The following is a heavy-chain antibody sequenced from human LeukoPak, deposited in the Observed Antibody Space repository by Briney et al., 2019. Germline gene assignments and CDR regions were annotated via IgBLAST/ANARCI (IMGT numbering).Heavy chain of an antibody. CDR2: IYTSGST. J-gene: IGHJ6*03. D-gene: IGHD5/OR15-5a*01. CDR1: GGSISSYY. CDR3: ARQNVYVYPNPRAYYYYMDV. V-gene: IGHV4-4*09. Sequence: PSETLSLTCTVSGGSISSYYWSWIRQPPGKGLEWIGHIYTSGSTNYKPSLKSRVTISVDTSKNQFSLKLSSVTAADTAVYYCARQNVYVYPNPRAYYYYMDVWGKGTTVTVSS.